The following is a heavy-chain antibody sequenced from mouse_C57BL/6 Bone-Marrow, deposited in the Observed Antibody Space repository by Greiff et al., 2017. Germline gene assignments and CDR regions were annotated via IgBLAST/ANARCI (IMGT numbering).Heavy chain of an antibody. D-gene: IGHD1-1*01. V-gene: IGHV5-6*02. CDR3: ARRGIYYGSSYRYFDY. Sequence: DVQLVESGGDLVKPGGSLKLSCAASGFTFSSYGMSWVRQTPDKRLEWVATISSGGSYTYYPDSVKGRFTISRDNAKNTLYLQMSSLKSEDTAMYYCARRGIYYGSSYRYFDYWGQGTTLTVSS. CDR1: GFTFSSYG. J-gene: IGHJ2*01. CDR2: ISSGGSYT.